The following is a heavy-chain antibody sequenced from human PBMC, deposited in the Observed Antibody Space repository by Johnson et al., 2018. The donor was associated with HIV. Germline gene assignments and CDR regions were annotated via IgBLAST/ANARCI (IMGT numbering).Heavy chain of an antibody. CDR2: INWNGGST. J-gene: IGHJ3*02. D-gene: IGHD1-26*01. V-gene: IGHV3-20*04. Sequence: VQLVESGGGVVRPGGSLRLSCAASGFTFDDYGMSWVRQVPGKGLEWVSGINWNGGSTGYADSVKGRFTISRDNAKNSLYLQMNSLRVEDTALYYCARDTWDLQDDDALDSWGQGTMVTVSS. CDR1: GFTFDDYG. CDR3: ARDTWDLQDDDALDS.